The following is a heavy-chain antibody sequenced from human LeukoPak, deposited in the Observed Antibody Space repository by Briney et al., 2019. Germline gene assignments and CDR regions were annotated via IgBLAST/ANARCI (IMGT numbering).Heavy chain of an antibody. D-gene: IGHD3/OR15-3a*01. CDR1: DFSLIPNGLG. J-gene: IGHJ4*02. V-gene: IGHV2-5*01. CDR2: IYSHDDR. CDR3: ADYWDSFFDY. Sequence: ASGPTLANPTQTLTLTYTFSDFSLIPNGLGVAWIRKPPVKHLECLAHIYSHDDRRYIPSLKTRLPITKDPSTNPVVHTLPNMYPVDIGSYYCADYWDSFFDYWGQGTLVTVSS.